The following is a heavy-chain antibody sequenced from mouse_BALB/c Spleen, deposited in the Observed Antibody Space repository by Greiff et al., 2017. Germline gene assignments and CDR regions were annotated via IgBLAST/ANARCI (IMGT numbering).Heavy chain of an antibody. D-gene: IGHD1-2*01. CDR3: ARSLRLYYFDY. CDR2: ISSGSSTI. Sequence: EVKLVESGGGLVQPGGSRKLSCAASGFTFSSFGMHWVRQAPEKGLEWVAYISSGSSTIYYADTVKGRFTISRDNPKNTLFLQMTSLRSEDTAMYYCARSLRLYYFDYWGQGTTLTVSS. CDR1: GFTFSSFG. V-gene: IGHV5-17*02. J-gene: IGHJ2*01.